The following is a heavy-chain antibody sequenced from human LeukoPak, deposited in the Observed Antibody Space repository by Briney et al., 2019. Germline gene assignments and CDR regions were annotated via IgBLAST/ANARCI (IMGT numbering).Heavy chain of an antibody. CDR1: GGSISGSY. CDR3: ARDPVDQPYWFFDL. CDR2: IHYSGNT. J-gene: IGHJ2*01. Sequence: SETLSLTCSVSGGSISGSYWDWIRQPPGKGLEWIGYIHYSGNTNYNPSLKSRVTISVDTSKNRFSLKLSSVTAADTAVYYCARDPVDQPYWFFDLWGRGTLVTVSS. V-gene: IGHV4-59*01.